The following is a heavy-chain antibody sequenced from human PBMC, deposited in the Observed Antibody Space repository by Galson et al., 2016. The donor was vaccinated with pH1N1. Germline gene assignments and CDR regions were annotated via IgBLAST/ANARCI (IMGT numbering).Heavy chain of an antibody. J-gene: IGHJ2*01. D-gene: IGHD5-24*01. CDR1: GGSFSDSS. CDR3: AKDGRDVYNNLRWYFDL. Sequence: LSLTCAVYGGSFSDSSWGWIRQPPGKGLEWIGEINHSGSASYNASLRSRVTISIDTSKNQLSLKLTSVTAADTAVYYCAKDGRDVYNNLRWYFDLWGRGTLVTVSS. CDR2: INHSGSA. V-gene: IGHV4-34*01.